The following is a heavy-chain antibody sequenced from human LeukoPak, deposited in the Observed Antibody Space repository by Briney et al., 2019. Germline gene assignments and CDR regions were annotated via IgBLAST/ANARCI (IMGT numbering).Heavy chain of an antibody. CDR2: IWYDGSKQ. V-gene: IGHV3-33*01. D-gene: IGHD4-23*01. CDR1: GLIFSNYG. J-gene: IGHJ4*01. CDR3: ARXXXXNSXIDY. Sequence: GGSLRLSCAASGLIFSNYGMHWVRQAPGKGLEWVALIWYDGSKQYYTDSVKGRFTISKDNSKNTLYLQMDSLRVEDTAVYYCARXXXXNSXIDYWGXGTQVTV.